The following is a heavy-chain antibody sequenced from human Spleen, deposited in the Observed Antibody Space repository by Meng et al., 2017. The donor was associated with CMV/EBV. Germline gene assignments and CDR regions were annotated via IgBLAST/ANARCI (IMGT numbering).Heavy chain of an antibody. V-gene: IGHV1-18*01. D-gene: IGHD4-23*01. Sequence: CKASGYTLTTYGISWVRQAPGEGLEWMGWISTYNGNTNYAQKLQGRVTVTTDTSTSTAYMELRSLRSDDTALYYCARDEFGWYLSDYWGQGTLVTVSS. J-gene: IGHJ4*02. CDR1: GYTLTTYG. CDR2: ISTYNGNT. CDR3: ARDEFGWYLSDY.